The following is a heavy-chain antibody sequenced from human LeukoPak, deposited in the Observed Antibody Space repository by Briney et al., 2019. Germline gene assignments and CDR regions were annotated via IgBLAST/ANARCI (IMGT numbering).Heavy chain of an antibody. CDR3: ARVTYGYDY. CDR2: ITPNGGTT. Sequence: GGSLRLSCAASGFSFSSYGLHWVRQAPGGGLEYVSAITPNGGTTYYANSVKGRFTISRDNSKNMLYLQMGSLTTEDMAVYYCARVTYGYDYWGQGTLVTVSS. V-gene: IGHV3-64*01. D-gene: IGHD5-18*01. CDR1: GFSFSSYG. J-gene: IGHJ4*02.